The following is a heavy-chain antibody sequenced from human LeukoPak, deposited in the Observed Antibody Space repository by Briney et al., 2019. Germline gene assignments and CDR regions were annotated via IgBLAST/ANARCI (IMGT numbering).Heavy chain of an antibody. CDR1: GFTFSSYE. CDR3: SRRMGSNDY. J-gene: IGHJ4*02. V-gene: IGHV3-48*03. Sequence: GGSLRLSCAASGFTFSSYEMNWVRQAPGKGLEWVSYISSSGSTIYYADSVKGRFTISRDNAKNSLYLQMNSLRAEDTAVYYCSRRMGSNDYWGQGTLVTVSS. D-gene: IGHD1-26*01. CDR2: ISSSGSTI.